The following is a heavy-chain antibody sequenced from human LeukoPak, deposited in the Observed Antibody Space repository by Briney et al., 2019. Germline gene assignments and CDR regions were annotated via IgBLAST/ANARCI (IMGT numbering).Heavy chain of an antibody. Sequence: SETLSLTCTASGGSISSYYWSWIRQPAGKGLEWIGRIYTSGSTNYNPSLKSRVTMSVDTSKNQFSLKLSSVTAADTAVYYCASSSGWYVWYFDLWGRGTLVTVSS. CDR1: GGSISSYY. D-gene: IGHD6-19*01. J-gene: IGHJ2*01. CDR2: IYTSGST. CDR3: ASSSGWYVWYFDL. V-gene: IGHV4-4*07.